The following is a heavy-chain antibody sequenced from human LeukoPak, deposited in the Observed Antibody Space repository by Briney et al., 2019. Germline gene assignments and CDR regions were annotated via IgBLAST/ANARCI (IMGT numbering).Heavy chain of an antibody. CDR3: ARQVVAVAGTGYFDY. CDR1: GGSIRSSSYY. Sequence: PETLSLTCTASGGSIRSSSYYWGWIRQPPGKGLEWIGSIYYSGSTYYNASLKSRGTISVDTSKNQFSLKLNSVTAADTAVYFCARQVVAVAGTGYFDYWGQGTLVTVSS. J-gene: IGHJ4*02. V-gene: IGHV4-39*01. D-gene: IGHD6-19*01. CDR2: IYYSGST.